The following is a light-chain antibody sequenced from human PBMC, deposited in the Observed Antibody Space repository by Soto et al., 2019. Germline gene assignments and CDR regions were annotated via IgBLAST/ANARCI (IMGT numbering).Light chain of an antibody. J-gene: IGLJ1*01. Sequence: QSALTQPASVSGSPGQSITISCTGTSSDVGGYDYVSWYQQHPGKAPKLMIYDVSTRPSGVFNRFSGSKSGNTASLTISGLQAEDEADYYCSSYASSSSDYVFGTGTKVTVL. V-gene: IGLV2-14*01. CDR2: DVS. CDR3: SSYASSSSDYV. CDR1: SSDVGGYDY.